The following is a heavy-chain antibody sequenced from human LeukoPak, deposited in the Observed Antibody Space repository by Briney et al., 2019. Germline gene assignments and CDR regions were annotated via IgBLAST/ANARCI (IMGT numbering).Heavy chain of an antibody. V-gene: IGHV4-34*01. CDR2: INHSGST. D-gene: IGHD3-22*01. J-gene: IGHJ4*02. CDR3: ARKIDSSGYFS. CDR1: GGSFSGYY. Sequence: SETLSLTCAVYGGSFSGYYWSWIRQPPGKGLEWIGEINHSGSTNYNPSLKSRVSMSLDTTKNQFSLKLSSVTAVDTAVYYCARKIDSSGYFSWGQGILVTVSS.